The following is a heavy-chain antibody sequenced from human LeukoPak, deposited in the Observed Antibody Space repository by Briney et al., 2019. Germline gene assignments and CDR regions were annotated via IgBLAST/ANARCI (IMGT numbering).Heavy chain of an antibody. CDR3: ASVTIAARPDY. CDR1: GFTFSSYS. CDR2: ISSSSSTI. D-gene: IGHD6-6*01. J-gene: IGHJ4*02. V-gene: IGHV3-48*01. Sequence: PGGSLRLSCAASGFTFSSYSMNWVRQAPGKGLEWVSYISSSSSTIYYADSVKGRFTISRDNAKNSLYLQMNSLRAEDTAVYYCASVTIAARPDYWGQGALVTVSS.